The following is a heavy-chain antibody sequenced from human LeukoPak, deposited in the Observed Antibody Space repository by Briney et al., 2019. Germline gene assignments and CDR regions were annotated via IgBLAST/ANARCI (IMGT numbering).Heavy chain of an antibody. CDR1: GFTFSSYG. D-gene: IGHD4-23*01. CDR2: IRYNGSNK. J-gene: IGHJ6*03. V-gene: IGHV3-30*02. Sequence: GGSLRLSCAASGFTFSSYGMRWVRQAPGKGLEWVAFIRYNGSNKYYADSVKGRFTISRDNSKTTLYLQMNSLRAEDTAVYYCAKDRGFGGYYYYMDVWGKGTTVTVSS. CDR3: AKDRGFGGYYYYMDV.